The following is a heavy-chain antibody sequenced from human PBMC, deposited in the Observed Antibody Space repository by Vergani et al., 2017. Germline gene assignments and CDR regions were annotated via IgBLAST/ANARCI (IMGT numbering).Heavy chain of an antibody. CDR3: SAEVLAVRGVMGANFDAFDI. Sequence: VQRVQSGAEEKKTGASVKVSCKVSGYTLTELSMHWVRQAPGKGLEWMGGFDPEDGETTYAQKCQCRVTMTEDTSTDTAYLGLSSLRSEDTAVYYWSAEVLAVRGVMGANFDAFDICGQGTMVTVSS. CDR1: GYTLTELS. J-gene: IGHJ3*02. D-gene: IGHD3-10*02. V-gene: IGHV1-24*01. CDR2: FDPEDGET.